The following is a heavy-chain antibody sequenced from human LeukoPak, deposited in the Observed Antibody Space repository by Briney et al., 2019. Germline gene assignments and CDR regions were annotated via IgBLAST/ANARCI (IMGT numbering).Heavy chain of an antibody. CDR3: ARDAYYYDSSGYYYV. CDR2: INPNSGGT. J-gene: IGHJ4*02. D-gene: IGHD3-22*01. CDR1: GYTFTGYY. V-gene: IGHV1-2*02. Sequence: ASVTVSCKASGYTFTGYYMHWVRQAPGQGLEWMGWINPNSGGTNYAQKFQGRVTMTRDTSISTAYMELSRLRSDDTAVYYCARDAYYYDSSGYYYVWGQGTLVTVSS.